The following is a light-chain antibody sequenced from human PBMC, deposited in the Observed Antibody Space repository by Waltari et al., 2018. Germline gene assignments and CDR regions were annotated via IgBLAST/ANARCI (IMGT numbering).Light chain of an antibody. CDR2: EVI. Sequence: QSALTQPASVSGTPGQSITLSCTGTNSDVGTYNLVSWYQHHPGETPKLMICEVIKRPSGVSNRFSGSKSGNTASLTISGLQAEDEADYYCCSYAGSGTYVFGTGTKVTVL. V-gene: IGLV2-23*02. J-gene: IGLJ1*01. CDR1: NSDVGTYNL. CDR3: CSYAGSGTYV.